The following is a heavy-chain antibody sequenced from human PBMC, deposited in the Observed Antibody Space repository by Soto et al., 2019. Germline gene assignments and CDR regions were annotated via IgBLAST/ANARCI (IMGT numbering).Heavy chain of an antibody. V-gene: IGHV4-39*01. J-gene: IGHJ5*02. D-gene: IGHD6-13*01. CDR3: ARRERAAGTDWWFDP. CDR2: IYYSGST. Sequence: SETLSLTCTLSGGSISRSRFHWGWIRQPTGKGLEWIGSIYYSGSTYYSPSLKSRVTISVDTSKNQFSLKLSSVAAADTAVYYCARRERAAGTDWWFDPWGQGTLVTVSS. CDR1: GGSISRSRFH.